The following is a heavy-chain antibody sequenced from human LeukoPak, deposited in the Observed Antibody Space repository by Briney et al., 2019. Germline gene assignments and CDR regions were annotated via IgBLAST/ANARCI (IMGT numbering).Heavy chain of an antibody. CDR1: GFTFSSYA. D-gene: IGHD3-10*01. CDR2: IFYAGNT. J-gene: IGHJ4*02. V-gene: IGHV4-59*04. Sequence: GSLRLSCAASGFTFSSYAMSWVRQAPGKGLEWLGSIFYAGNTYYNPSLTSRVTISADTSKNQFSLELRFVTAADTAVYYCARLGASLEWDSGSFPDYWGQGTLVTVSS. CDR3: ARLGASLEWDSGSFPDY.